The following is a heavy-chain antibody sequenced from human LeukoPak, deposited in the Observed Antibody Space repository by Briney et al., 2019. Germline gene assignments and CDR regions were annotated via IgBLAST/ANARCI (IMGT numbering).Heavy chain of an antibody. CDR3: ASCSGGSCYPLQFDL. CDR2: INPSGGST. CDR1: GYTFTSYY. D-gene: IGHD2-15*01. J-gene: IGHJ4*02. V-gene: IGHV1-46*01. Sequence: VASVKVSCKASGYTFTSYYMHWVRHAPGQGLEWMGVINPSGGSTSYAQKFQGRVTMTRHTSTSIVYMELSRLRSEDTAVYYCASCSGGSCYPLQFDLWGKGPLDTVSS.